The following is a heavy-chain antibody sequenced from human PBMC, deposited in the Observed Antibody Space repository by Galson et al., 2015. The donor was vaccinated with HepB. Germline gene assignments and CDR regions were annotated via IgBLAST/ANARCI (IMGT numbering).Heavy chain of an antibody. CDR1: GFSLSTSGVG. CDR3: AHLNIAAAGGHHWYFDL. J-gene: IGHJ2*01. D-gene: IGHD6-13*01. CDR2: IYWDDDK. V-gene: IGHV2-5*02. Sequence: PALVKPTQTLTLTCTFSGFSLSTSGVGVGWIRQPPGKALEWLALIYWDDDKRYSPSLKSRLTITKDTSKNQVVLTMTNMDPVDTATYYCAHLNIAAAGGHHWYFDLWGRGTLVTVSS.